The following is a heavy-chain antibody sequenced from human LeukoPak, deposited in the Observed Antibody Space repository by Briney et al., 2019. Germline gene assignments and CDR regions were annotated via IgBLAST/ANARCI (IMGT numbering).Heavy chain of an antibody. J-gene: IGHJ5*02. CDR2: INPNSGGT. D-gene: IGHD1-1*01. CDR3: ARLKRLGNWFDP. V-gene: IGHV1-2*02. CDR1: GYTFTGYY. Sequence: ASVKVSCKASGYTFTGYYKHWVRQAPGQGLEWMGWINPNSGGTNYAQKFQGRVTMTRDTSISTAYMELSRLRSDDTAVYYCARLKRLGNWFDPWGQGTLVTVSS.